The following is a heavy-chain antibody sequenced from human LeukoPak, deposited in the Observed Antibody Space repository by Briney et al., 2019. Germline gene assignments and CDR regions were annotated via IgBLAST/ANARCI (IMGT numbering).Heavy chain of an antibody. J-gene: IGHJ6*02. D-gene: IGHD2-21*02. CDR2: INSDGSST. Sequence: GGSLRLSCAASGFTFSSYWMHWVRQAPGKGLVWVSRINSDGSSTSYADSVKGRFTISRDNAKNTLYLQMYSLRAEDTAVYYCARPIAYCGGDCYAGGPHDYYYGMDVWGQGTTVTVSS. V-gene: IGHV3-74*01. CDR3: ARPIAYCGGDCYAGGPHDYYYGMDV. CDR1: GFTFSSYW.